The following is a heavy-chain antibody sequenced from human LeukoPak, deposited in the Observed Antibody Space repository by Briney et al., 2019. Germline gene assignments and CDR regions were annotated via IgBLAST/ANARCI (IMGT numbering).Heavy chain of an antibody. CDR2: ISSSSTI. V-gene: IGHV3-48*01. CDR3: ARPYSSSWYGRWFDP. Sequence: SGGSLRLSCAASGFTFSSYSMNWVRQAPGKGLEWVSYISSSSTIYYADSVKGRFTISRDNAKNSLYLQMNSLRAEDTAVYYCARPYSSSWYGRWFDPWGQGTLVTVSS. D-gene: IGHD6-13*01. CDR1: GFTFSSYS. J-gene: IGHJ5*02.